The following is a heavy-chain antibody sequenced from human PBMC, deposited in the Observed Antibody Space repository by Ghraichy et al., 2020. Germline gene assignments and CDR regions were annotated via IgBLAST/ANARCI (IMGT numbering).Heavy chain of an antibody. CDR2: IYWDDDK. V-gene: IGHV2-5*02. D-gene: IGHD3-10*01. Sequence: SGPTLVKPTQTLTLTCTFSGFSLSTSGVGVGWIRQPPGKALEWLALIYWDDDKRYSPSLKSRLTITKDTSKNQVVLTMTNMDPVDTATYYCAHTPHQYYYGSGSPRHGGFDYWGQGTLVTVSS. J-gene: IGHJ4*02. CDR3: AHTPHQYYYGSGSPRHGGFDY. CDR1: GFSLSTSGVG.